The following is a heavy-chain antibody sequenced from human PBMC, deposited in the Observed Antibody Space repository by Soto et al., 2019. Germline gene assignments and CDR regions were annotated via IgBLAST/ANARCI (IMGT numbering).Heavy chain of an antibody. CDR3: AGGNSFAPTHRF. J-gene: IGHJ4*02. CDR1: GYTVTTYY. CDR2: INPSGGST. D-gene: IGHD5-12*01. Sequence: QVQLVQSGTEVKKPGASVKVACKASGYTVTTYYIHWVRQAPGQGLEWIGTINPSGGSTSYAQKFQGRVAMTTDTPASTGYMALINLRTDGTAVYYCAGGNSFAPTHRFWGQGTLVTVSS. V-gene: IGHV1-46*01.